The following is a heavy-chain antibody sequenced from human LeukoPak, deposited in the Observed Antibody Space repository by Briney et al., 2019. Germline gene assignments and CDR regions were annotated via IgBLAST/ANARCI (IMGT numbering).Heavy chain of an antibody. Sequence: ASVKVPCKASGYTFSDYYVHWVRQGPGQGPEWMGWININSGGTSYAQKFQGRVTMTRDTSISTAYMELSRLTSDDTAVYYCARGDSSVEHYGMDVWGQGTTVTVSS. CDR3: ARGDSSVEHYGMDV. D-gene: IGHD1-1*01. J-gene: IGHJ6*02. CDR2: ININSGGT. V-gene: IGHV1-2*02. CDR1: GYTFSDYY.